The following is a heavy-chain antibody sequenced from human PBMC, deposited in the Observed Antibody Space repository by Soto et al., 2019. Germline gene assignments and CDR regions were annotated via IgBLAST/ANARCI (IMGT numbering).Heavy chain of an antibody. CDR1: GYSFGNFW. CDR3: AKTLVGGGALDI. V-gene: IGHV5-51*01. D-gene: IGHD1-26*01. CDR2: VYPDDSDI. Sequence: EVQLVQSGAEVKKPGESLKISCKGSGYSFGNFWIAWLRQMPGKGLEWMGIVYPDDSDIRYSPSFQGQVTISADKSVSTAYPPLSTLRASDTAIYYCAKTLVGGGALDIWGQGTVVTVSS. J-gene: IGHJ3*02.